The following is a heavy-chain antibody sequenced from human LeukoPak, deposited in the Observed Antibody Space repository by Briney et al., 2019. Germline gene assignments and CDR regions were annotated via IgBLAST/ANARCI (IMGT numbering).Heavy chain of an antibody. Sequence: GGSPRLSCAASGFTLSTYAMSWVRQAPGKGLEWVSTIKGDGFTYDSDSVKGRFTISRDDSKNTLNLQMDSLRAEDTAVYHCVKAWDSGSSIYDYWGQGTLVTVSS. CDR1: GFTLSTYA. J-gene: IGHJ4*02. V-gene: IGHV3-23*01. CDR3: VKAWDSGSSIYDY. CDR2: IKGDGFT. D-gene: IGHD6-13*01.